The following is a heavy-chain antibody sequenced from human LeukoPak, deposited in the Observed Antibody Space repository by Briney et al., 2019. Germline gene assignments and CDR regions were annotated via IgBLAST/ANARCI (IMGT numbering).Heavy chain of an antibody. Sequence: PGGSLRLSCAASGFTVSSNYMSWVRQAPGKGLEWVSYISSSGSTIYYADSVKGRFTISRDNAKNSLYLQMNSLRAEDTAVYYCARVEGGRSGYDDYWGQGTLVTVSS. D-gene: IGHD5-12*01. CDR1: GFTVSSNY. CDR3: ARVEGGRSGYDDY. CDR2: ISSSGSTI. J-gene: IGHJ4*02. V-gene: IGHV3-11*01.